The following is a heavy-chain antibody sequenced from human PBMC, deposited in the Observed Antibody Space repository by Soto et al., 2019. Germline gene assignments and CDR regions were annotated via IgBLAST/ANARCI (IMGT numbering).Heavy chain of an antibody. CDR1: GFTFSTYA. V-gene: IGHV3-23*01. Sequence: EVQLLESGGVLVQPGGSLRLSCAASGFTFSTYAMTWVRQAPGKGLEWVSSISGSGGRTYYADSVKGRFTISRDNSKNTLYLQTNSLRAEDTAVYYCAKAGDYHGSESYFPLDYWGQGTLDPVSS. CDR3: AKAGDYHGSESYFPLDY. CDR2: ISGSGGRT. D-gene: IGHD3-10*01. J-gene: IGHJ4*02.